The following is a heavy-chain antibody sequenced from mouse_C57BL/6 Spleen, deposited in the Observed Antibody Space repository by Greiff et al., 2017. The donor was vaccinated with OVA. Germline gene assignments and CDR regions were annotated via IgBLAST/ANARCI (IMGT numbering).Heavy chain of an antibody. J-gene: IGHJ1*03. CDR1: GFSLTSYG. Sequence: VMLVESGPGLVQPSQSLSITCTVSGFSLTSYGVHWVRQSPGKGLEWLGVIWSGGSTDYNAAFISRLSISKDNSKSQVFFKMNSLQADDTAIYYCARKGDYTGYFDVWGTGTTVTVSS. CDR3: ARKGDYTGYFDV. V-gene: IGHV2-2*01. CDR2: IWSGGST. D-gene: IGHD2-4*01.